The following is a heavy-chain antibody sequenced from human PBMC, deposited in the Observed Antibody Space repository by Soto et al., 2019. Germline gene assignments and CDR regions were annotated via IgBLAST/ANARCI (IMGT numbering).Heavy chain of an antibody. CDR3: AKVPDYSNYVGWFDP. CDR1: GFTFSNYA. Sequence: EVQLLESGGGLVQPGGSLRLSCAASGFTFSNYAMSWVRQAPGKGLEWVSAISGSGGSTYYADSVKGRFTISRDNSKNTLYLQMNSLRAEDTAVYYCAKVPDYSNYVGWFDPWGQGTLVTVSS. D-gene: IGHD4-4*01. V-gene: IGHV3-23*01. J-gene: IGHJ5*02. CDR2: ISGSGGST.